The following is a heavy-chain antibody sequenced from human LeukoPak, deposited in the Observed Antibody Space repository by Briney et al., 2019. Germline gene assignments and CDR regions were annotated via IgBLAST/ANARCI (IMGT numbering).Heavy chain of an antibody. CDR2: ISGSGGST. CDR1: GLTFSSYA. D-gene: IGHD6-19*01. V-gene: IGHV3-23*01. CDR3: AKSAVAGTGGSDYFDY. J-gene: IGHJ4*02. Sequence: GGSLRLSCAASGLTFSSYAMSWVRQAPGKGLEWVSAISGSGGSTYYADSVKGRFTISRDNSKNTLYLQMNSLRAEDTAVYYCAKSAVAGTGGSDYFDYWGQGTLVTVSS.